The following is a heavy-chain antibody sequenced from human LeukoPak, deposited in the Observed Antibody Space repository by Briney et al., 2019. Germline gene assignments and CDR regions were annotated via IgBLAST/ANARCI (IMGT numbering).Heavy chain of an antibody. CDR2: IYYSGST. CDR1: GGSISSYY. V-gene: IGHV4-59*01. J-gene: IGHJ5*02. Sequence: SETLSLTCTVSGGSISSYYWSWIRQPPGKGLEWIGYIYYSGSTNYNPSLKSRVTISVDTSKNQFSLKLSSVTAADTAVYYCARGVRFYGDYNWFDPWGQGTLVTVSS. CDR3: ARGVRFYGDYNWFDP. D-gene: IGHD4-17*01.